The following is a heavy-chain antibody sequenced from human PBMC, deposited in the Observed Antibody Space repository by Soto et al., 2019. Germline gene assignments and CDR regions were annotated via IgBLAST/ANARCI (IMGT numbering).Heavy chain of an antibody. J-gene: IGHJ4*02. D-gene: IGHD3-10*01. Sequence: GSLRLSCATSGFTFSSYWMHWVRQVPGKGLLWVSRIDEYGNTINYADSVRGRFTISRDNARNTLYLEMNSLRAEDTALYYCTRDIGGKGAYWGPGTLVTVSS. V-gene: IGHV3-74*01. CDR2: IDEYGNTI. CDR3: TRDIGGKGAY. CDR1: GFTFSSYW.